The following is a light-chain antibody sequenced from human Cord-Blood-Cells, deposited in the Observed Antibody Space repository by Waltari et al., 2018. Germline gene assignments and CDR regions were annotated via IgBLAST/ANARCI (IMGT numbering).Light chain of an antibody. Sequence: STLSASVGDRVTITCRASQSISSWLAWYQQKPGKAPKLLIYDASSLESGVPSRFSGSGSGTEFTLTISSLQPDDFATYYCQQYNSYSPTWTFGQGTKVEIK. CDR1: QSISSW. CDR2: DAS. J-gene: IGKJ1*01. V-gene: IGKV1-5*01. CDR3: QQYNSYSPTWT.